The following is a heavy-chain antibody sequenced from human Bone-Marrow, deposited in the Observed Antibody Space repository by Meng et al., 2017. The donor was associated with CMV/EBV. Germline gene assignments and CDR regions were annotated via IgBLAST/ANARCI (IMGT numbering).Heavy chain of an antibody. CDR2: ISAYNGNT. V-gene: IGHV1-18*01. CDR1: GYTFTSYG. D-gene: IGHD2-2*02. Sequence: ASVKVSCKASGYTFTSYGISWVRQAPGQGLEWMGWISAYNGNTNYAQKLQGRVTMTTDTSTSTAYMELRSLGSVTAADTAVYYCARVGYCSSTSCYTLSWTHTDYYYYGMDVWGQGTTVTVSS. J-gene: IGHJ6*02. CDR3: ARVGYCSSTSCYTLSWTHTDYYYYGMDV.